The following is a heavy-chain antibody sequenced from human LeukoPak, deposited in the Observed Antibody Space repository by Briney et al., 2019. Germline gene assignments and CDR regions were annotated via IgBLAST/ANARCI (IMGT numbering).Heavy chain of an antibody. Sequence: GGSLRLSCAASGFTFSSYIMSWVRQAPGKGLEWVGHIKSKTAGGTTDYAAPVKGRFTISRDDSKKALYLQMNGLKAEDTAVYYCTTEYYSYGYNNWGQGTLVTVSS. J-gene: IGHJ4*02. CDR2: IKSKTAGGTT. D-gene: IGHD5-18*01. CDR3: TTEYYSYGYNN. V-gene: IGHV3-15*01. CDR1: GFTFSSYI.